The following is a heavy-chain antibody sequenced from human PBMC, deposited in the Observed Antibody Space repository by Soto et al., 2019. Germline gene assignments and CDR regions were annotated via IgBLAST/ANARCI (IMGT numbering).Heavy chain of an antibody. V-gene: IGHV1-69*13. CDR1: GGTFSSYA. J-gene: IGHJ6*02. D-gene: IGHD6-13*01. CDR2: IIPIFGTA. CDR3: ARYKAAAGYYYYYGMDV. Sequence: SVKVSCKASGGTFSSYAISWVRQAPGQGLEWMGGIIPIFGTANYAQKFQGRVTITADESTSTAYMELSSLRSEDTAVYYCARYKAAAGYYYYYGMDVWGQGTTVTVS.